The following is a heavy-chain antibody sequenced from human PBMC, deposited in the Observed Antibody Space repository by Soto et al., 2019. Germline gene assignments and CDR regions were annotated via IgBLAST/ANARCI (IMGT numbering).Heavy chain of an antibody. Sequence: EVRLVESGGGWVQPGGSLRLSCAASGLAFSRYSMNWVRQAPGKGLEWIAYISSSGSIISYPDSVKGRFTISRDKDKNSLYLQMNSLREEDTAVYFCAREGLYDSSGYYPYYFDYWGLGTLVTVSS. V-gene: IGHV3-48*02. CDR1: GLAFSRYS. J-gene: IGHJ4*02. D-gene: IGHD3-22*01. CDR3: AREGLYDSSGYYPYYFDY. CDR2: ISSSGSII.